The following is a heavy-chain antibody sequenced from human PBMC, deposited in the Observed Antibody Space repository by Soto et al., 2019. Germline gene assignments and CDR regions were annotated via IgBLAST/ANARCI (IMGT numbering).Heavy chain of an antibody. CDR3: AKERTYYYGSGSYHHYGMDV. Sequence: GGSLRLSCAASGFTFSNYAVTWVRQAPGKGLEWVSTISGSGGSTYYADSVKGRFTISRDNSKNTLYLQMNSLRAEDTAVYYCAKERTYYYGSGSYHHYGMDVWGQGTTVTVSS. CDR1: GFTFSNYA. V-gene: IGHV3-23*01. J-gene: IGHJ6*02. CDR2: ISGSGGST. D-gene: IGHD3-10*01.